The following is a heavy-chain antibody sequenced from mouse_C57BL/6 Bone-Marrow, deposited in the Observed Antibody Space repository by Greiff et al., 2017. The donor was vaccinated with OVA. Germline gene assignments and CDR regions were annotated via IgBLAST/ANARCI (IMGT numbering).Heavy chain of an antibody. D-gene: IGHD2-3*01. J-gene: IGHJ4*01. Sequence: QVQLQQSGAELARPGASVKLSCKASGYTFTSYGISWVKQRTGQGLEWIGEIYPRSGNTYYNEKFKGKATLTADKSSSAAYMELRSLTSEDSAVYFCARDYDGYYYAMDYWGQGTSVTVSS. CDR1: GYTFTSYG. V-gene: IGHV1-81*01. CDR3: ARDYDGYYYAMDY. CDR2: IYPRSGNT.